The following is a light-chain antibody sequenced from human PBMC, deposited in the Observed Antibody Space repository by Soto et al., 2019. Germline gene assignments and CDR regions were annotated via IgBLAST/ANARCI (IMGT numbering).Light chain of an antibody. J-gene: IGLJ1*01. V-gene: IGLV2-14*01. CDR2: DVS. Sequence: QSALTQPASVSGSPGQSITISCTGTSSDVGGYNYVSWYQQHPGKATKLMIYDVSNRPSGVSNRFSGSKSGNTASLTISGLQAEDEADYYCSSYTSSSTLGYVFGTGTKLTVL. CDR1: SSDVGGYNY. CDR3: SSYTSSSTLGYV.